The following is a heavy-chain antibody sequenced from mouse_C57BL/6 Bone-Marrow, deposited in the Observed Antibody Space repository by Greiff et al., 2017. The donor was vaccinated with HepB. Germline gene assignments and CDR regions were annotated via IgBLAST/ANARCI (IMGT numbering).Heavy chain of an antibody. CDR3: AREDPGYGSRLFYAMDY. V-gene: IGHV1-50*01. CDR2: IDPSDSYT. Sequence: QVQLQQPGAELVKPGASVKLSCKASGYTFTSYWMQWVKQRPGQGLEWIGEIDPSDSYTNYNQKFKGKATLTVDTSSSTAYMQLSSLTSEDSAVYYCAREDPGYGSRLFYAMDYWGQGTSVTVSS. J-gene: IGHJ4*01. CDR1: GYTFTSYW. D-gene: IGHD1-1*01.